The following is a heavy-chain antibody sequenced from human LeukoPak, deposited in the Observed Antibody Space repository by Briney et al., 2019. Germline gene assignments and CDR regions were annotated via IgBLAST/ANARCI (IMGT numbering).Heavy chain of an antibody. Sequence: GGSLRLSCAASGFTFTSYAMNWVRQAPGKGLEWVSAISGSGGSTYYADSVKGRFTISRDDSKNTLFLQMNSLRAEDTAVYYCAKEGPFVVVPAAPYFDYWGQGTLVTVSS. CDR1: GFTFTSYA. CDR3: AKEGPFVVVPAAPYFDY. V-gene: IGHV3-23*01. CDR2: ISGSGGST. J-gene: IGHJ4*02. D-gene: IGHD2-2*01.